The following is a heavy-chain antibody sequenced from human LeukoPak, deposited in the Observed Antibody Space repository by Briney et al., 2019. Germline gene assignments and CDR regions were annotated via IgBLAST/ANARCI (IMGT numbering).Heavy chain of an antibody. V-gene: IGHV1-69*04. D-gene: IGHD2-2*01. CDR1: GGTFSSYA. CDR3: ARDSRVVVVPAAMKYYYYGMDV. Sequence: ASVKVSCKASGGTFSSYAISWARQAPGQGLEWMGRIIPIFGIANYAQKFQGRVTITADKSTSTAYMELSSLRSEDTAVYYCARDSRVVVVPAAMKYYYYGMDVWGQGTTVTVSS. CDR2: IIPIFGIA. J-gene: IGHJ6*02.